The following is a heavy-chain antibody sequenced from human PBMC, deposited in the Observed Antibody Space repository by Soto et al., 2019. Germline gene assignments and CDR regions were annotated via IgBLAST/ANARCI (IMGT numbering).Heavy chain of an antibody. CDR3: AKAIEQWLIRGESGYYGMDV. D-gene: IGHD6-19*01. CDR2: FSGSTFST. CDR1: EFTFSRYG. J-gene: IGHJ6*02. Sequence: EVHLLESGGGLVQPGGSLRLSCAASEFTFSRYGMSWVRQAPGKGLEWVSGFSGSTFSTYYADSVRGRFTISRDISKSTLYLQMNDLRAEDTGVYYCAKAIEQWLIRGESGYYGMDVWGQGTTVIVSS. V-gene: IGHV3-23*01.